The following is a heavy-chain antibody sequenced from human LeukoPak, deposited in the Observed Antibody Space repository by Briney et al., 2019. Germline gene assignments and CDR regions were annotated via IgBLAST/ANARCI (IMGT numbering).Heavy chain of an antibody. Sequence: SETLSLTCTVSGYSISSGYYWGWIRQPPGKGLEWIGSIYHSGSTYYNPSLKSQVTISVDTSKNQFSLKLSSVTAADTAVYYCARPRGFTYGYIDGFEYWGQGTLVTVSS. V-gene: IGHV4-38-2*02. CDR1: GYSISSGYY. CDR3: ARPRGFTYGYIDGFEY. J-gene: IGHJ4*02. CDR2: IYHSGST. D-gene: IGHD5-18*01.